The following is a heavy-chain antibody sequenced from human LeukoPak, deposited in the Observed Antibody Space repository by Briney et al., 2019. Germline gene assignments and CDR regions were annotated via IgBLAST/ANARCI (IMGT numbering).Heavy chain of an antibody. J-gene: IGHJ6*02. Sequence: GGSLRLSCAASGFTVSSNYMSWVRQAPGKGLEWVSVIYSGGSTYYADSVKGRFTISRDNSKNTLYLQMNSLRAEDTAVYYCARDSMVRGVSYYYYGMDVWGQGTTVTVSS. D-gene: IGHD3-10*01. CDR3: ARDSMVRGVSYYYYGMDV. V-gene: IGHV3-66*01. CDR2: IYSGGST. CDR1: GFTVSSNY.